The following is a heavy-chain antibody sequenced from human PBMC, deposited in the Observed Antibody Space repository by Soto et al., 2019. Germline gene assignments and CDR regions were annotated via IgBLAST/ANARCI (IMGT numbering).Heavy chain of an antibody. CDR1: GGTFSTYA. D-gene: IGHD5-18*01. J-gene: IGHJ4*02. Sequence: QVQLVQSGAEVKKPESSVKVSCKAPGGTFSTYAISWVRQAPGQGLEWMGGIIPMFGTANYAQRFQDRVTITSDESTNTVYKELSSPRSEDTAEYFCASGIQLWLRRINNGYSGWGQGTLVTVSS. CDR3: ASGIQLWLRRINNGYSG. V-gene: IGHV1-69*05. CDR2: IIPMFGTA.